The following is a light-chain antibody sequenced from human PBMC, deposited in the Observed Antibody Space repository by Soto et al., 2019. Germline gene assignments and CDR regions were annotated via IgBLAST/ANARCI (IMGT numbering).Light chain of an antibody. Sequence: QSALTQPASVSGSPGQSITISCTGTSSDVGGFNYVSWYQQYPGKAPKVMIYDVNTRPSGVSDRFSGSKSGNTASLTISGLQAEDEADYYCASYTSSSTVVFGGGTKLTVL. J-gene: IGLJ2*01. V-gene: IGLV2-14*01. CDR1: SSDVGGFNY. CDR3: ASYTSSSTVV. CDR2: DVN.